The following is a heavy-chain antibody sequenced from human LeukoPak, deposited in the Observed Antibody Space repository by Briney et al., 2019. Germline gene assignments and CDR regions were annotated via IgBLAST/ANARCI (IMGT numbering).Heavy chain of an antibody. CDR1: GFTFSSYS. D-gene: IGHD6-19*01. V-gene: IGHV3-21*01. CDR3: AREDVGAVAGTDAFDI. J-gene: IGHJ3*02. CDR2: ISSSSSYI. Sequence: GGSLRLSCAASGFTFSSYSMNWVRQAPGKGLEWVSSISSSSSYIYYADSVKGRFTISRDNAKNSLYLQMNSLRAEDTAVYYCAREDVGAVAGTDAFDIWGQGTMVTVSS.